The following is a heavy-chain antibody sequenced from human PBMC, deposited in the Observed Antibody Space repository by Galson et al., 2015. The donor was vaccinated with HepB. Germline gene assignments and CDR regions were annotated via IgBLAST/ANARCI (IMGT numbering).Heavy chain of an antibody. CDR2: IDPSGGST. CDR1: GYTFTTNY. CDR3: ARDTVRSALRPFDI. J-gene: IGHJ3*02. Sequence: SVKVSCKASGYTFTTNYIHWVRQAPGQGLEWMGIIDPSGGSTNYAQNFQGRVTMTRDTSTNTAYMELSSLRSEDTAVYFCARDTVRSALRPFDIWGQGTMVTVS. V-gene: IGHV1-46*01. D-gene: IGHD6-19*01.